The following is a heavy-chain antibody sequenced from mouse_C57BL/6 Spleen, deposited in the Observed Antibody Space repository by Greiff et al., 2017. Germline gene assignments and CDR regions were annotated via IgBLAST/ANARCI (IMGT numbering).Heavy chain of an antibody. V-gene: IGHV1-69*01. J-gene: IGHJ1*03. CDR3: ARSGGWYFDV. CDR2: IDPSDSYT. CDR1: GYTFTSYW. D-gene: IGHD1-3*01. Sequence: VQLQQPGAELEMPGASVKLSCKASGYTFTSYWMHWVKQRPGQGLEWIGEIDPSDSYTNYNQKFKGKSTLTVDKSSSTAYMQLSSLTSEDSAVYYCARSGGWYFDVWGTGTTVTVSS.